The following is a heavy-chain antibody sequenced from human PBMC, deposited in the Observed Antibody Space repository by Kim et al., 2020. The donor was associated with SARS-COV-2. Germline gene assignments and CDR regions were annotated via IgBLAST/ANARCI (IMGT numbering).Heavy chain of an antibody. CDR1: GFTFSSYE. CDR2: ISSSGSTI. CDR3: ARARDTAMAYFDY. D-gene: IGHD5-18*01. V-gene: IGHV3-48*03. J-gene: IGHJ4*02. Sequence: GGSLRLSCAASGFTFSSYEMNWVRQAPGKGLEWVSYISSSGSTIYYADSVKGRFTISRDNAKNSLYLQMNSLRAEDTAVYYCARARDTAMAYFDYWGQGTLVTVSS.